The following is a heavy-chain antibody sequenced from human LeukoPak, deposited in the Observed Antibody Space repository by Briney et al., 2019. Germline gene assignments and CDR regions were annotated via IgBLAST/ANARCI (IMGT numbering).Heavy chain of an antibody. CDR1: GFTFSSYG. V-gene: IGHV3-30*02. Sequence: GGSLRLSCAASGFTFSSYGMHWVRQAPGKGLEWVAFIRYDGSNRFYADSVKGRFTISRDNPRNTLYLQMNSLRAEDTAMYHCAKEWELTYWGQGTLVTVSS. D-gene: IGHD1-26*01. CDR2: IRYDGSNR. CDR3: AKEWELTY. J-gene: IGHJ4*02.